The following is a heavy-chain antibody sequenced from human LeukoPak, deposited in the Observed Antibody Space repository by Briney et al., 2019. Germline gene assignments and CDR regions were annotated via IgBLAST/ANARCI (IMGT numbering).Heavy chain of an antibody. J-gene: IGHJ1*01. V-gene: IGHV3-23*01. Sequence: GGSLRLSCAASGFTFSSYAMSWVRQAPGKGLEWVSAISGSGGSTYYADSVKGRFTISRDNSKNTLHLQMNSLRAEDTAVYYCANIYGDYGAGYFQHWGQGTLVTVSS. CDR3: ANIYGDYGAGYFQH. CDR2: ISGSGGST. CDR1: GFTFSSYA. D-gene: IGHD4-17*01.